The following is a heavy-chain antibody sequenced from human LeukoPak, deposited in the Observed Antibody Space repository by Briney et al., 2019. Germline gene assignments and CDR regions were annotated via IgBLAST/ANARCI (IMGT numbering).Heavy chain of an antibody. Sequence: PSETLSLTCTVSGYSISSGYYWGWIRQTPGKRLEWIGYIYHGGRTDYNPSLKSRVTISVDTSKNQFSLKLSPVTAADTAVYYCARGSHSSSWYWFPNNWFDPWGQGTLVTVSS. J-gene: IGHJ5*02. CDR1: GYSISSGYY. CDR3: ARGSHSSSWYWFPNNWFDP. V-gene: IGHV4-38-2*02. CDR2: IYHGGRT. D-gene: IGHD6-13*01.